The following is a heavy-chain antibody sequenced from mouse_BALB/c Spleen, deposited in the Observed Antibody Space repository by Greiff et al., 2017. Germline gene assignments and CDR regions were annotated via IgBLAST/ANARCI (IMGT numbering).Heavy chain of an antibody. CDR1: GFAFSSYD. CDR3: ARHGGSSPYYAMDY. V-gene: IGHV5-12-1*01. Sequence: EVQLVESGGGLVKPGGSLKLSCAASGFAFSSYDMSWVRLTPEKRLEWVAYISSGGGSTYYPDTVKGRFTISRDNAKNTLYLQLSSLKSEDTAMYYCARHGGSSPYYAMDYWGQGTSVTVSS. CDR2: ISSGGGST. D-gene: IGHD1-1*01. J-gene: IGHJ4*01.